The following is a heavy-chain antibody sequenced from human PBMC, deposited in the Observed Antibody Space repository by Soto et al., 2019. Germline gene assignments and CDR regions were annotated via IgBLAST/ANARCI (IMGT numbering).Heavy chain of an antibody. V-gene: IGHV3-66*01. CDR2: IYSGGST. Sequence: EVQPVESGGGLVQPGGSLRLSCAASGFTVSSNYKSWVRQAPGKGLEWVSVIYSGGSTYYADSVKGRFTISRDNSKNTLYLQMNSLRAEDTAVYYCARDRGLRWYDYWGQGTLVTVSS. CDR1: GFTVSSNY. D-gene: IGHD4-17*01. CDR3: ARDRGLRWYDY. J-gene: IGHJ4*02.